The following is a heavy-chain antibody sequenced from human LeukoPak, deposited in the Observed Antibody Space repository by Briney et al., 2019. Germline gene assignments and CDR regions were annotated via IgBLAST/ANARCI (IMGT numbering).Heavy chain of an antibody. CDR3: AREGRENIAIGVD. D-gene: IGHD3-16*02. CDR1: GYSISSGYY. V-gene: IGHV4-38-2*02. Sequence: KTSETLSLTCTVSGYSISSGYYWGWFRQTPGKGLEWIASISHSGSLYYNPSLKSRVTISEDLSRNLFSLTLNSVTAADAAVYYCAREGRENIAIGVDWGQGALVTVSS. CDR2: ISHSGSL. J-gene: IGHJ4*02.